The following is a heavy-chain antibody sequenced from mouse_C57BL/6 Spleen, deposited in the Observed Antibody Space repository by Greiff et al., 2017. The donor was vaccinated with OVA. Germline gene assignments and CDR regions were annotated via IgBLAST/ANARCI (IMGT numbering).Heavy chain of an antibody. CDR1: GYAFSSSW. V-gene: IGHV1-82*01. Sequence: QVQLQQSGPELVKPGASVKISCKASGYAFSSSWMNWVKQRPGKGLEWIGRIYPGDGDTNYNGKFKGKATLTADKSSSTAYMPLSSLTSEDSAVYFCARGDYYGSSYGYWGQGTTLTVSS. CDR2: IYPGDGDT. J-gene: IGHJ2*01. CDR3: ARGDYYGSSYGY. D-gene: IGHD1-1*01.